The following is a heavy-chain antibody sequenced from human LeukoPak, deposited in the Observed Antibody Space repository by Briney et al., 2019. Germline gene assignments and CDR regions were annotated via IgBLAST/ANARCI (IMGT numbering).Heavy chain of an antibody. CDR1: GITLSNYG. D-gene: IGHD3/OR15-3a*01. CDR2: ISDSGGST. J-gene: IGHJ4*02. Sequence: GGSLRLSCAVSGITLSNYGMSWVRQAPGKGLEWVAGISDSGGSTNYADSVKGRFTISRDNPKNTLYLQMNSLRAEDTAFYFCARRGVVIRVILVGFHKEAYYFESWGQGALVTVSS. V-gene: IGHV3-23*01. CDR3: ARRGVVIRVILVGFHKEAYYFES.